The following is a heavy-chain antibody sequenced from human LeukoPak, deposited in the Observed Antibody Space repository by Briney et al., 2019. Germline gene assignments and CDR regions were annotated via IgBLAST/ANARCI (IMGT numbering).Heavy chain of an antibody. V-gene: IGHV1-8*01. J-gene: IGHJ5*02. CDR2: MNPNSGNT. CDR3: ERSLVRGVQGP. CDR1: GYTFTSYD. Sequence: ASVKLSCKASGYTFTSYDINWVRQAPGQGLEWMGWMNPNSGNTGYAQKFQGRVTMTRDTSTSTAYMELSSLRSEDTAIYYCERSLVRGVQGPWGQGTLVTVSS. D-gene: IGHD3-10*01.